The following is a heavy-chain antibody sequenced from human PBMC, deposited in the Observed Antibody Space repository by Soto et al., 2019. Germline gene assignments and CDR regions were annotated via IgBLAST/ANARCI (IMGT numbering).Heavy chain of an antibody. CDR1: GFSLTTSGVG. D-gene: IGHD2-8*02. V-gene: IGHV2-5*02. CDR2: IYWDDDK. Sequence: QITLKESGPALVKPTQTLTLTCTFSGFSLTTSGVGVGWLRQPPGKALEWLALIYWDDDKRYSTSLKTRLTITKDTSKNQRLLTMTNMDPVDTATYYCEHRLETGYCTGSSCRGDVDVWGQGTMVSVSS. J-gene: IGHJ3*01. CDR3: EHRLETGYCTGSSCRGDVDV.